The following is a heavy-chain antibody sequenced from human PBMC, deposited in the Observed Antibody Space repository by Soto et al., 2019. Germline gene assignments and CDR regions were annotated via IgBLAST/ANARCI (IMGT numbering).Heavy chain of an antibody. V-gene: IGHV3-23*01. CDR2: ISGSAGVT. J-gene: IGHJ4*02. D-gene: IGHD2-15*01. Sequence: GGSLRLSCTASGFTFSSNAMSWVRQAPGKGLEWVSSISGSAGVTYYADSVKGRFTISRDNSKNALYLQMNSLGAEDTAVYYCAKDWVSGSSPYWGQGTLVPVSS. CDR3: AKDWVSGSSPY. CDR1: GFTFSSNA.